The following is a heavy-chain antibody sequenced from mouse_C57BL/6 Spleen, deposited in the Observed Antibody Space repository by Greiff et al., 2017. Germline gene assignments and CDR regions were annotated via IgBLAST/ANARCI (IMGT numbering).Heavy chain of an antibody. CDR1: GYTFTNYW. D-gene: IGHD1-1*01. CDR3: ASGSSYYFDY. V-gene: IGHV1-63*01. Sequence: QVQLQQSGAELVRPGTSVKMSCKASGYTFTNYWIGWAKQRPGHGLEWIGDIYPGGGYTNYNEKFKGKATLTADKSSSTAYMQFSSLTSEDSAIYYCASGSSYYFDYWGQGTTLTVSS. CDR2: IYPGGGYT. J-gene: IGHJ2*01.